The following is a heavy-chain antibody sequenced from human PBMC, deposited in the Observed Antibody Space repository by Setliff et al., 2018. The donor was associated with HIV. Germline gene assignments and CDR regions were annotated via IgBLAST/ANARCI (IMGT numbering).Heavy chain of an antibody. J-gene: IGHJ4*02. CDR3: ARDRDNFWSGPFDY. CDR2: LNTGNGKT. D-gene: IGHD3-3*01. V-gene: IGHV1-3*04. CDR1: GDTVTGHS. Sequence: ASVKVSCKAFGDTVTGHSIHWVRQAPGQRLEWMGWLNTGNGKTKYSQRFQDRVTFTRDTSARTAYMELRSLRSEGSAVYYCARDRDNFWSGPFDYWGQGTLVTVSS.